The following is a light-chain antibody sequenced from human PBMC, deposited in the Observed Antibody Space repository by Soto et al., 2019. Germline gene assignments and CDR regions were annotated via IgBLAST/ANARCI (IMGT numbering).Light chain of an antibody. Sequence: EIVLTQSPGTLSLSPGERATLSCRASQSVSSNYLAWYQQKPGQAPRVLTYGASSRATGIPDRFSGSGSGTDFTLTISRLEPEDFAVYYCQQYGSSPQTFGQGTKVEIK. CDR2: GAS. J-gene: IGKJ1*01. CDR3: QQYGSSPQT. V-gene: IGKV3-20*01. CDR1: QSVSSNY.